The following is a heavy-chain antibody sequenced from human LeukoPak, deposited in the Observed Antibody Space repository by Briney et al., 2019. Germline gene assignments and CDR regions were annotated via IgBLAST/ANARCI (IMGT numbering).Heavy chain of an antibody. CDR3: ARRIPIAVAGFDY. CDR2: IYYSGST. J-gene: IGHJ4*02. CDR1: GDSISSSSFY. D-gene: IGHD6-19*01. V-gene: IGHV4-39*07. Sequence: SETLSLTCTVSGDSISSSSFYWGWIRQPPGKGLEWIGSIYYSGSTYYDPSLKSRVTISVDTSKNQFSLKLSSVTAADTAVYYCARRIPIAVAGFDYWGQGTLVTVSS.